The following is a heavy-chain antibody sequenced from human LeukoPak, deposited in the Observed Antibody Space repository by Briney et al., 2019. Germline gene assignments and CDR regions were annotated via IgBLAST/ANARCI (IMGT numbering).Heavy chain of an antibody. V-gene: IGHV4-59*08. Sequence: SETLSLTCSVSGGSISSYYWNWIRQPPGKGLEWIGYIYYSGSANYNPPLKSRVTLSVDTSKNQFSLKLSSVTAADTAVYYCARLSYGSGNYYFDSWGQGALVTVSS. D-gene: IGHD3-10*01. CDR2: IYYSGSA. CDR3: ARLSYGSGNYYFDS. CDR1: GGSISSYY. J-gene: IGHJ4*02.